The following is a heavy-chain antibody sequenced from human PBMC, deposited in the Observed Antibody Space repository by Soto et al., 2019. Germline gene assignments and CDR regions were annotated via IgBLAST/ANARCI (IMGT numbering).Heavy chain of an antibody. CDR2: IYWDDDK. Sequence: QITLKESGPTLVKPTQTLTLTCTFSGFSLSTSGVGVGWIRQPPGKALEWLALIYWDDDKNYSPSLKNRPTITKDTSKTQVVLSMTNMDPVDTATYYCANTPYYGTGSPFDYWGRGTLVTVSS. CDR1: GFSLSTSGVG. J-gene: IGHJ4*02. CDR3: ANTPYYGTGSPFDY. V-gene: IGHV2-5*02. D-gene: IGHD3-10*01.